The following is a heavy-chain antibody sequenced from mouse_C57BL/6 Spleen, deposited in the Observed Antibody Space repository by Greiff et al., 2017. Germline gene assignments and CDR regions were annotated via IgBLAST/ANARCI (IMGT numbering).Heavy chain of an antibody. Sequence: EVKLVESGGGLVKPGGSLKLSCAASGFTFSSYTMSWVRQTPEKRLEWVATISGGVGNTYYPDSVKGRFTISRDNAKNTLSLQLSSLRSEDTALYYCGSSLVLRFPGYFDVWGTGTTVTVSS. J-gene: IGHJ1*03. D-gene: IGHD1-1*01. CDR2: ISGGVGNT. CDR1: GFTFSSYT. V-gene: IGHV5-9*01. CDR3: GSSLVLRFPGYFDV.